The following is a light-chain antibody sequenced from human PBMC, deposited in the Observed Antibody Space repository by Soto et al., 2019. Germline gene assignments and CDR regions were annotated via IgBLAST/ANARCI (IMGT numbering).Light chain of an antibody. J-gene: IGKJ1*01. V-gene: IGKV1-5*01. CDR3: QPYNSYSPT. Sequence: DIKMTQSPSTLSASVGDRVTITCRSSQSISSWLAWYQPYPGKSPKLLLYYASSLESGVPSRFSVSVSGTEFTPTISSLQPDDFAAYYCQPYNSYSPTFGQGTKVDIK. CDR2: YAS. CDR1: QSISSW.